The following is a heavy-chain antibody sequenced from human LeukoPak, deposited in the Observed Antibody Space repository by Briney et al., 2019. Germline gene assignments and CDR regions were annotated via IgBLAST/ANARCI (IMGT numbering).Heavy chain of an antibody. D-gene: IGHD6-13*01. V-gene: IGHV4-39*01. J-gene: IGHJ4*02. Sequence: SETLSLTCTVSGGSISSSSYYWGWIRQPPGTGLEWIGSIYYSGSTYYNPSIKSRVTISVDTSKNQFSLKLSSVTAADTAVYYCARAYSSSWYYFDYWGQGTLVTVSS. CDR3: ARAYSSSWYYFDY. CDR2: IYYSGST. CDR1: GGSISSSSYY.